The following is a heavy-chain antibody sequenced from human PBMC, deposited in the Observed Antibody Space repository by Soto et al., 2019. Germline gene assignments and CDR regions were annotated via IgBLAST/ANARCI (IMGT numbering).Heavy chain of an antibody. D-gene: IGHD3-22*01. CDR2: ISYDGSNK. V-gene: IGHV3-30*03. CDR3: ARSDSSGYYFYY. CDR1: GLTFSNYG. Sequence: GGSLRLSCAASGLTFSNYGMHWVRQAPGKGLEWVAVISYDGSNKYYADSVKGRFTISRDNSKNTLYLQMNSLRAEDTAAYYCARSDSSGYYFYYWGQGTLVTVSS. J-gene: IGHJ4*02.